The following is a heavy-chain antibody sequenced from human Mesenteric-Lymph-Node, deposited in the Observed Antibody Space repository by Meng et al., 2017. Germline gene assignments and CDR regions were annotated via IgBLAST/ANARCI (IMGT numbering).Heavy chain of an antibody. CDR3: ARLYYYGSGSYYNSHVSPRLGGMDV. V-gene: IGHV4-39*07. Sequence: SETLSLTCTVSGGSISSSSYYWGWIRQPPGKGLEWIGSIYYSGSTYYNPSLKSRVTISVDTSKNQFSLKLSSVTAADTAVYYCARLYYYGSGSYYNSHVSPRLGGMDVWGQGTTVTVSS. J-gene: IGHJ6*02. CDR2: IYYSGST. CDR1: GGSISSSSYY. D-gene: IGHD3-10*01.